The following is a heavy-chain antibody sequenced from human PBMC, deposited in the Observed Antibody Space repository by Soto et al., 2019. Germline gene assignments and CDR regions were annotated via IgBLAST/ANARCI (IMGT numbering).Heavy chain of an antibody. D-gene: IGHD6-6*01. CDR2: VSSSGTTM. CDR1: GFTFSDYD. V-gene: IGHV3-11*01. Sequence: QVQLAESGGGLVEPGGYLRISCAASGFTFSDYDMSWIRQSPGKGLEWVSFVSSSGTTMYFADSVKGRFTISRDNAKNSLYLQMNSLRAEDTAVYYCARMGPRAARPSYWGQGTRVTVPS. J-gene: IGHJ4*02. CDR3: ARMGPRAARPSY.